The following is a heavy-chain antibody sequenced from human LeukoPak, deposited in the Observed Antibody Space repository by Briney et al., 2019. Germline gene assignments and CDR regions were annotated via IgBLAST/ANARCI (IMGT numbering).Heavy chain of an antibody. V-gene: IGHV4-59*01. CDR3: ATGYSSTWYYFDY. CDR1: GDSLSSYY. CDR2: IYHSGST. D-gene: IGHD6-13*01. J-gene: IGHJ4*02. Sequence: SETLSLTCTVSGDSLSSYYWSWIRQPPGKGREWIGYIYHSGSTNYNPSLKSRVTISADTSKDQFSLKLASVTAADTAVYYCATGYSSTWYYFDYWGQGTLVTVSS.